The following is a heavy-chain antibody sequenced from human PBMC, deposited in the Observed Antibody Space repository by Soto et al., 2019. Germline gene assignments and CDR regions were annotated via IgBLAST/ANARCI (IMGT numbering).Heavy chain of an antibody. CDR1: GYTFTNFG. V-gene: IGHV1-18*01. CDR3: AIGGTPIDS. D-gene: IGHD3-16*01. J-gene: IGHJ4*02. CDR2: ISAYNGNT. Sequence: QVQLVQSGAEVKKPGASVKVSCKASGYTFTNFGISWVRQAPGQGLEWMGWISAYNGNTNYAQNFQGRVTMATDTSTSTAYMDLMSLRSDDRAVYYCAIGGTPIDSWGQGTLATVSS.